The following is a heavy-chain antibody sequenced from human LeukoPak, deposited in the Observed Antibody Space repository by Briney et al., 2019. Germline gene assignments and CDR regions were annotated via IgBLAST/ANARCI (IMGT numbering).Heavy chain of an antibody. CDR3: AGGPYGDYNFDY. Sequence: SETLSLTCTVSGGSVSSDNYYWNWIRQPPGKGLEWIGYIYYSGSTNYNPSLKSRVTISLDTSKNQFSLKLNSVTAADTAVYYCAGGPYGDYNFDYWGQGTLVTVSS. CDR1: GGSVSSDNYY. J-gene: IGHJ4*02. D-gene: IGHD4-17*01. V-gene: IGHV4-61*01. CDR2: IYYSGST.